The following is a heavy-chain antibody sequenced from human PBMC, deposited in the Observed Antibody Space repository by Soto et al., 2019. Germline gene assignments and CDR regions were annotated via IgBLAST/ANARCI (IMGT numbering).Heavy chain of an antibody. CDR1: VFTFSSYG. CDR3: AKDTRYYYDSSYYGMDV. D-gene: IGHD3-22*01. Sequence: PGGSLRLSCAASVFTFSSYGMHWVRQAPGKGLEWVAVISYDGSNKYYADSVKGRFTISRDNSKNTLYLQMNSLRAEDTAVYYCAKDTRYYYDSSYYGMDVWGQGTTVTVSS. J-gene: IGHJ6*02. CDR2: ISYDGSNK. V-gene: IGHV3-30*18.